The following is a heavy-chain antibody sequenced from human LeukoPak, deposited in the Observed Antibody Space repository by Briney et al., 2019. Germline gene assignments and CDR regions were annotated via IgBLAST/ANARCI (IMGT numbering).Heavy chain of an antibody. CDR2: VSNSGDYI. CDR1: GFTFSSYG. V-gene: IGHV3-21*06. D-gene: IGHD2-8*01. J-gene: IGHJ4*02. CDR3: ARALIGYYFDY. Sequence: GGSLRLSCAASGFTFSSYGIHWVRQAPGKGLEWVSSVSNSGDYIHYADSVKGRFTISRDNSKNSLYLQMNSLRAEDTAVYYCARALIGYYFDYWGQGTLVTVSS.